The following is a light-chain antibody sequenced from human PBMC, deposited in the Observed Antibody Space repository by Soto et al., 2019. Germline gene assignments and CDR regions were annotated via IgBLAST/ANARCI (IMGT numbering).Light chain of an antibody. Sequence: EIVMTQSPATLSVSPGERATLSCRASQSVSSDLAWYQQKPGQAPRLLIYGTSTRATGIPARFSGSRSGTEFTLTISILQSEDFAVYYFQHYNNWPRTFGQGTKVQIK. CDR2: GTS. V-gene: IGKV3-15*01. J-gene: IGKJ1*01. CDR3: QHYNNWPRT. CDR1: QSVSSD.